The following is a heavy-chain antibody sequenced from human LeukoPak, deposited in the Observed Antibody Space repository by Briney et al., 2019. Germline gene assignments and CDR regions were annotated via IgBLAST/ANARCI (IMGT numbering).Heavy chain of an antibody. D-gene: IGHD2-2*01. V-gene: IGHV4-34*01. CDR1: GGSFSGYY. CDR3: ARGRRSTSCFGGGGMDD. CDR2: LNRSGST. J-gene: IGHJ6*02. Sequence: PSVTLSLTCAVYGGSFSGYYWSWIRQPPGKGREWSGELNRSGSTNYNPSLKSRVTISVDTSKNQFSLKLSSVTAADTAVYYCARGRRSTSCFGGGGMDDWGQGTTVTVSS.